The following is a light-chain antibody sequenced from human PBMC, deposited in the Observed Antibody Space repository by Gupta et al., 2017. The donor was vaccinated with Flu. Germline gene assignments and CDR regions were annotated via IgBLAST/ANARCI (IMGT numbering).Light chain of an antibody. CDR3: QQYNSYSWT. Sequence: PSPLSASVGDRVTITCRASQSISSWLAWYQQKPGKAPKLLIYKSSIVESGVPSRFSGSGSGTEFTLTISILQPDDFATYYCQQYNSYSWTFGQGTKVEIK. CDR2: KSS. V-gene: IGKV1-5*03. CDR1: QSISSW. J-gene: IGKJ1*01.